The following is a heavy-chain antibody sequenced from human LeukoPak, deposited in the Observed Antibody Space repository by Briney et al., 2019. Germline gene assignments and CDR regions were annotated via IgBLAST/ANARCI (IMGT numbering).Heavy chain of an antibody. D-gene: IGHD5-18*01. CDR1: GASMSNYY. CDR2: IYHSGTTYSGST. Sequence: SETLSLTCHVSGASMSNYYWVWIRQPPGKGLEWIGSIYHSGTTYSGSTYYNPSLKSRVTISLDTSKNQFSLKVGSMTAADTAVYYCARAGGYGLIDYWGQGTMVTVSS. CDR3: ARAGGYGLIDY. V-gene: IGHV4-39*07. J-gene: IGHJ4*02.